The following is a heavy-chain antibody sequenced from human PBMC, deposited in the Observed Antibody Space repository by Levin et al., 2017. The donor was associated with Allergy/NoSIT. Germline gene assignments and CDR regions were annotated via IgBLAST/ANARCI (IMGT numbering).Heavy chain of an antibody. J-gene: IGHJ6*02. CDR1: GFTFSSQY. V-gene: IGHV3-11*01. Sequence: GGSLRLSCAASGFTFSSQYMTWIRQAPGKGLECVSYISHTGTTIYYADSVKGRFTISRDDAKNSLYLQMDSLRPEDTAVYYCARGLYNYEYGHGMDFWGQGTTVTVSS. CDR2: ISHTGTTI. D-gene: IGHD4/OR15-4a*01. CDR3: ARGLYNYEYGHGMDF.